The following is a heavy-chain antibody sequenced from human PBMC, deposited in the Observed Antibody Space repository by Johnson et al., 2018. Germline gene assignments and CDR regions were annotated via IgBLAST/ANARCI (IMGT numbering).Heavy chain of an antibody. CDR1: GGTFSSYA. D-gene: IGHD2-15*01. J-gene: IGHJ3*02. Sequence: QVQLVQSGAEVKKPGSSVKVSCKASGGTFSSYAISWVRQAPGQGLEWMGGIIPIFGTANYAQKFQGRVTITADESTSTAYMELSSRRSEDTALYYCAKDMTAATYDAFDIWGQGTMVTVSS. CDR3: AKDMTAATYDAFDI. V-gene: IGHV1-69*12. CDR2: IIPIFGTA.